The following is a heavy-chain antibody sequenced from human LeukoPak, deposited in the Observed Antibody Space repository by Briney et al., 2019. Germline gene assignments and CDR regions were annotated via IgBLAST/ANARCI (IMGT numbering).Heavy chain of an antibody. CDR3: ARTTYYYDSSGYYRYAFDI. D-gene: IGHD3-22*01. CDR2: IIPIFGTA. J-gene: IGHJ3*02. CDR1: GGTFSSYA. V-gene: IGHV1-69*13. Sequence: SVKVSCKASGGTFSSYAISWVRQAPGQGLEWMGGIIPIFGTANYAQMFQGRVTITADESTSTAYMELSSLRSEDTAVYYCARTTYYYDSSGYYRYAFDIWGQGTMVTVSS.